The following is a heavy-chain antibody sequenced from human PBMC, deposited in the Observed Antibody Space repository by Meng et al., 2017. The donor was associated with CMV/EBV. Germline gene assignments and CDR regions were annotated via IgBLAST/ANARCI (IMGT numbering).Heavy chain of an antibody. V-gene: IGHV3-30-3*01. Sequence: GESLKISCAASGFTFSSYAMHWVRQAPGKGLEWVAVISYDGSNKYYADSVKGRFTISRDNSKNTLYLQMNSLRAEDTAVYYCARELGSGSSEDYYYGMDVWGQGTTVTVSS. CDR1: GFTFSSYA. CDR3: ARELGSGSSEDYYYGMDV. D-gene: IGHD3-10*02. J-gene: IGHJ6*02. CDR2: ISYDGSNK.